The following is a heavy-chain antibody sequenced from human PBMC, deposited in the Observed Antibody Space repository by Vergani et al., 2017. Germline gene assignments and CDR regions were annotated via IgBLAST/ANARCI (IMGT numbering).Heavy chain of an antibody. V-gene: IGHV3-33*06. CDR1: GFTFGSFG. CDR3: AKDRNRYCSSTSCYDAFDI. J-gene: IGHJ3*02. D-gene: IGHD2-2*01. CDR2: IWYDGRNK. Sequence: QVHLVESGGGVVQPGRSLRLSCAASGFTFGSFGMHWVRQAPGKGLEWVAVIWYDGRNKQYADSVKGRFTVSRDNSQSTLYLQMNSLRAEDTAVYYCAKDRNRYCSSTSCYDAFDIWGQGTMVTVSS.